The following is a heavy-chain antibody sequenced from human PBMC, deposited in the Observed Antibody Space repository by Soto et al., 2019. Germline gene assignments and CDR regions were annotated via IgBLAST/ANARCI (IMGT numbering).Heavy chain of an antibody. J-gene: IGHJ4*02. CDR1: GFTFSSYG. CDR2: IWYDGSNK. Sequence: GGSLRLSCAASGFTFSSYGMHWVRQAPGKGLEWVAVIWYDGSNKYYADSVKGRFTISRDNSKNMLYLQMNSLRAEDTAVYYCARDPSVGSSTNAYYFDYWGQGTLVTVSS. V-gene: IGHV3-33*01. CDR3: ARDPSVGSSTNAYYFDY. D-gene: IGHD2-2*01.